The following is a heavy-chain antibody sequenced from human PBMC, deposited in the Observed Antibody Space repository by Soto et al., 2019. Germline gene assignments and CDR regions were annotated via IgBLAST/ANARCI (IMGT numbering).Heavy chain of an antibody. CDR3: ARARDSIAVAGTHFDY. V-gene: IGHV1-18*01. CDR1: GYIFTSFG. D-gene: IGHD6-19*01. CDR2: ISAYNGNT. J-gene: IGHJ4*02. Sequence: ASVKVSCKSSGYIFTSFGISWVRQAPGQGLEWMGWISAYNGNTNYARNLQGRVTMTTDTSTSTVYMELRSLRSDDTAMYYCARARDSIAVAGTHFDYWGQGTLVTVSS.